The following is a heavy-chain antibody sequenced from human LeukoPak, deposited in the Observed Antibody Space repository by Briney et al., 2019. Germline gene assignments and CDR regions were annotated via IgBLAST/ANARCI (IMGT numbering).Heavy chain of an antibody. CDR1: GFTFSSAA. CDR2: ISSGSSHI. Sequence: GGSLRLSCAASGFTFSSAAMTWVRQAPGKGLEWVSCISSGSSHIYCADSVKGRFTISRDNAKNSLYLQMNSLRAEDTAVYYCARAADFDYWGQGTLVTVSS. CDR3: ARAADFDY. V-gene: IGHV3-21*01. J-gene: IGHJ4*02.